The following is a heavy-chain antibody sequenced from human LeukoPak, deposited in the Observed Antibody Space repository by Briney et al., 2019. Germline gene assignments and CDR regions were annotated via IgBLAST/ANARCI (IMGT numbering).Heavy chain of an antibody. Sequence: KPGGSLRLSCAASGFTFSSYSMSWVRQAPGKGLEWVSSISSSSSYIYYADSVKGRFTISRDNAKNSLYLQMNSLRAEDTAVYYCARSHGASVFQHWGQGTLVTVSS. V-gene: IGHV3-21*01. CDR2: ISSSSSYI. D-gene: IGHD3-16*01. J-gene: IGHJ1*01. CDR1: GFTFSSYS. CDR3: ARSHGASVFQH.